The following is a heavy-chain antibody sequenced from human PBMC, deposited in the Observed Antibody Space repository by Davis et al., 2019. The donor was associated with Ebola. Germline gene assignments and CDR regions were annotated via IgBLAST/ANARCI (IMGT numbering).Heavy chain of an antibody. Sequence: GGSLRLSCAASGFSFSSYSMNWVRQAPGKGLEWLANMNQDGSAKNYVDSVKGRFTISRDNAKSTLYLQMNSLRAEDTAVYYCARDGDYWGQGTLVTVSS. CDR3: ARDGDY. CDR2: MNQDGSAK. V-gene: IGHV3-7*01. J-gene: IGHJ4*02. CDR1: GFSFSSYS.